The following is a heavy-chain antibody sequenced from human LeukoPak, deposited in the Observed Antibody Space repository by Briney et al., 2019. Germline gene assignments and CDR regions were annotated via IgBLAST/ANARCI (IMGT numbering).Heavy chain of an antibody. CDR2: ITWKSHRT. V-gene: IGHV3-43*01. Sequence: GGSLRLSCAASEFTFDDDTMHWVRQTPGRGLEWVSFITWKSHRTHYADSAKGRFTVSRDNSKDSLYLQMNSLRTEDTGLYHCASEVGYRSLGYLGQGTLVTVSS. J-gene: IGHJ4*02. D-gene: IGHD3-3*01. CDR1: EFTFDDDT. CDR3: ASEVGYRSLGY.